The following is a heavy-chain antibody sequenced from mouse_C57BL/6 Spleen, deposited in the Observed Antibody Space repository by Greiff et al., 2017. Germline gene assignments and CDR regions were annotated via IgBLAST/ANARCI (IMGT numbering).Heavy chain of an antibody. CDR2: IDPSDSYT. D-gene: IGHD3-1*01. Sequence: QVQLQQPGAELVMPGASVKLSCKASGYTFTSYWMHWVKQRPGQGLEWIGEIDPSDSYTNYNQKFKGKSTLTVDKSSSTAYMQLSSLTSEDSAVYYCAARGYYFDDWGQGTTLTVSS. CDR3: AARGYYFDD. V-gene: IGHV1-69*01. J-gene: IGHJ2*01. CDR1: GYTFTSYW.